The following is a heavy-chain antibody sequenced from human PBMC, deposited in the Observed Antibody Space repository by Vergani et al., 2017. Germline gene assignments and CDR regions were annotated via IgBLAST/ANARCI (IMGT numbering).Heavy chain of an antibody. V-gene: IGHV1-18*01. CDR2: ISAYNGNT. D-gene: IGHD7-27*01. J-gene: IGHJ4*02. CDR1: GYTFTSYG. Sequence: QVQLVQSGAEVKKPGASVKVSCKASGYTFTSYGISWVRQAPGQGLEWMGWISAYNGNTNYAQKLQGRVTMTTDTYTSTAYMELRSLRSDDTAVYYCARYPARNWGENPGPFDYWGQGTLVTVSS. CDR3: ARYPARNWGENPGPFDY.